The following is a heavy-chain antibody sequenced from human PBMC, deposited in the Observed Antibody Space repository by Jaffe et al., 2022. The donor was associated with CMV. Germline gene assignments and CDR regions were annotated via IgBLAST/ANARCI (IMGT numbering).Heavy chain of an antibody. Sequence: EVQLVESGGGLVQPGGSLRLSCAASGFTFSSYWMSWVRQAPGKGLEWVANIKQDGSEKYYVDSVKGRFTISRDNAKNSLYLQMNSLRAEDTAVYYCARDLYYDFWSGYSSYGMDVWGQGTTVTVSS. D-gene: IGHD3-3*01. CDR3: ARDLYYDFWSGYSSYGMDV. CDR1: GFTFSSYW. V-gene: IGHV3-7*01. CDR2: IKQDGSEK. J-gene: IGHJ6*02.